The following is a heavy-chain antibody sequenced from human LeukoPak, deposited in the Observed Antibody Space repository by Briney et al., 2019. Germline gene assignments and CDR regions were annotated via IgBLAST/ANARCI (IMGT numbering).Heavy chain of an antibody. V-gene: IGHV3-30-3*01. Sequence: PGGSLRLSCAASAFTFSNYAMHWVRQAPGKGLEWVAVISYSGSDKNYADSVKGRFTISRDNSENTLYLQMNSLRAEDTAVYYCAIYGDANYYYYGMDVWGQGTTVTVSS. CDR2: ISYSGSDK. J-gene: IGHJ6*02. CDR1: AFTFSNYA. CDR3: AIYGDANYYYYGMDV. D-gene: IGHD4-17*01.